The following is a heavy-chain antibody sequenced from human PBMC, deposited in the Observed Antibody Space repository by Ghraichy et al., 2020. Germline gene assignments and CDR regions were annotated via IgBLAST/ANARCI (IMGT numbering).Heavy chain of an antibody. CDR3: ARVGRGDCSSSSCYGWFDP. CDR1: GFTFSSYW. J-gene: IGHJ5*02. D-gene: IGHD2-2*01. V-gene: IGHV3-74*01. CDR2: INSDGTTT. Sequence: GESLNISCAASGFTFSSYWMYWVRQAPGKGLVWVSHINSDGTTTTYADSVQGRFTISRDNAKNTLYLQMNSLRAEDTAVYYCARVGRGDCSSSSCYGWFDPWGQGTLVTVSS.